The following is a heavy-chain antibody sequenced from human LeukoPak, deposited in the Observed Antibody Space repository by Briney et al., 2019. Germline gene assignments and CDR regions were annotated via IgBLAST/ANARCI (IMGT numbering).Heavy chain of an antibody. CDR3: ARGGYDFWSS. CDR2: ISSSSSYT. Sequence: PGGSLRLSCAASGFSFSSYEMNWIRQAPGKGLEWVSYISSSSSYTNYADSVKGRFTISRDNAKNSLYLQMNSLRAEDTAVYYCARGGYDFWSSWGQGTLVTVSS. CDR1: GFSFSSYE. J-gene: IGHJ5*02. V-gene: IGHV3-11*06. D-gene: IGHD3-3*01.